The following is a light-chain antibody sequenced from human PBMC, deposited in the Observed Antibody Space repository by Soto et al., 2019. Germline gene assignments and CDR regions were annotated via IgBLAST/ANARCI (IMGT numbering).Light chain of an antibody. Sequence: EIVLTQSPGTLSLSPGERATLSCRASQSVSSSFLAWYQKKPGQAPRLLIYGASSRATGIPDRFSGSGSGTDLTLTISRLEPDDFAVYYCQQYGSSLPWTFGQGTKVEI. V-gene: IGKV3-20*01. CDR1: QSVSSSF. CDR2: GAS. CDR3: QQYGSSLPWT. J-gene: IGKJ1*01.